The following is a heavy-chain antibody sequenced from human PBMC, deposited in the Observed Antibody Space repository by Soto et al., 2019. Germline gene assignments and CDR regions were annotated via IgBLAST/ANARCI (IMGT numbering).Heavy chain of an antibody. CDR1: GYTLTSYG. D-gene: IGHD6-13*01. J-gene: IGHJ6*02. Sequence: ASVKVSCKASGYTLTSYGISWVRQAPGQGLEWMGGISAYNGNTNYAQKLQGRVTMTTDTSTSTAYMELRSLRSDDTAVYYCARGSPWVSSSTGGMDVWGQGTTVTVSS. V-gene: IGHV1-18*01. CDR3: ARGSPWVSSSTGGMDV. CDR2: ISAYNGNT.